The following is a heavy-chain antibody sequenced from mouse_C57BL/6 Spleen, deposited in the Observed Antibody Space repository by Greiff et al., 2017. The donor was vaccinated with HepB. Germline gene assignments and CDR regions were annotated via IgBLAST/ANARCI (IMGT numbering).Heavy chain of an antibody. CDR2: IDPEDGDT. V-gene: IGHV14-1*01. CDR1: GFNFKDYY. J-gene: IGHJ3*01. CDR3: TTWPLCDDYDWFAY. D-gene: IGHD2-4*01. Sequence: EVQLQQSGAELVRPGASVKLSCTASGFNFKDYYMHWVKQRPEQGLEWIGRIDPEDGDTEYAPKFQGKATMTADTSSNTAYLQLSSLTSEDTAVYYCTTWPLCDDYDWFAYWGQGTMVTVSA.